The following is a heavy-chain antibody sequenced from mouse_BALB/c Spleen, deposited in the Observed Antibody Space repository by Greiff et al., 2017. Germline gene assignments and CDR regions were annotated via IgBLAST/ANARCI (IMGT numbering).Heavy chain of an antibody. CDR2: ISSGGSYT. CDR1: GFTFSSYG. V-gene: IGHV5-6*01. Sequence: EVQRVESGGDLVKPGGSLKLSCAASGFTFSSYGMSWVRQTPDKRLEWVATISSGGSYTYYPDSVKGRFTISRDNAKNTLYLQMSSLKSEDTAMYYCARRAMVTTGDAMDYWGQGTSVTVSS. D-gene: IGHD2-1*01. J-gene: IGHJ4*01. CDR3: ARRAMVTTGDAMDY.